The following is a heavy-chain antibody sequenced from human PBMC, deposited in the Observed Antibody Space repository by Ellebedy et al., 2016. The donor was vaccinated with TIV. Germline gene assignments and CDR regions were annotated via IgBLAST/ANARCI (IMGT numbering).Heavy chain of an antibody. CDR2: IDPSDPRGTYT. Sequence: GESLKISXKGSGYSFPLYWITWVRQMPGKGLEWMGRIDPSDPRGTYTNYSPSFQGHVTISTEKSINTAYLQWSSLKPSDTAMYYCARHELGSNAAFDSWGQGTLVIVSS. CDR3: ARHELGSNAAFDS. V-gene: IGHV5-10-1*01. CDR1: GYSFPLYW. D-gene: IGHD6-13*01. J-gene: IGHJ4*02.